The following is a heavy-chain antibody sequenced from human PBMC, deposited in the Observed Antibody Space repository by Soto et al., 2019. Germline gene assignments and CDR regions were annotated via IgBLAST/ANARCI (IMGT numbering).Heavy chain of an antibody. CDR3: ARVIGYSNWFDP. V-gene: IGHV4-30-4*01. J-gene: IGHJ5*02. CDR1: GGSISSGGYS. Sequence: PSETLSLTCAVSGGSISSGGYSWSWIRQPPGKGLEWIGYIYYSGSTYYNPSLKSRVTISVDTSKNQFSLKLSSVTAADTAVYYCARVIGYSNWFDPWGQGTLVTVSS. D-gene: IGHD2-15*01. CDR2: IYYSGST.